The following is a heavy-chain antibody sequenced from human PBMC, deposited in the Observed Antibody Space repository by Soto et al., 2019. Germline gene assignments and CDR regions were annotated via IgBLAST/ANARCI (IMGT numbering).Heavy chain of an antibody. V-gene: IGHV3-74*01. J-gene: IGHJ4*02. CDR3: TRETPIVDH. Sequence: EVQLVESGGGLVQPGGSLRLSCAASGFTFTNNWMQWVRQAPGKGLVWVSRISVDGSDTIYSDSVKGRFTISRDNAKTMLYLQMNSVRAEDTAVYYCTRETPIVDHWGQGALVTVSS. CDR2: ISVDGSDT. CDR1: GFTFTNNW. D-gene: IGHD2-15*01.